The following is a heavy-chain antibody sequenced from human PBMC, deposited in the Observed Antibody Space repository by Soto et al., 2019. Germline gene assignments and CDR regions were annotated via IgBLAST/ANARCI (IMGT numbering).Heavy chain of an antibody. CDR1: GFTFSSYG. Sequence: PGGSLRLSCAASGFTFSSYGMHWVRQAPGKGLEWVSSISSSSSYIYYADSVKGRFTISRDNTNNTLYLQMNSLRVEDTAMYYCVREPWGFSGTWYDYWGQGTLVTVSS. CDR2: ISSSSSYI. V-gene: IGHV3-21*01. CDR3: VREPWGFSGTWYDY. D-gene: IGHD6-13*01. J-gene: IGHJ4*02.